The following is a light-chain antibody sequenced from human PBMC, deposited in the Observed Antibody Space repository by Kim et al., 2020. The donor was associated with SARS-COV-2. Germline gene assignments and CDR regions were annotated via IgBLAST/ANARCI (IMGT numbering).Light chain of an antibody. CDR2: DAS. CDR1: QSVSRF. V-gene: IGKV3-11*01. J-gene: IGKJ5*01. Sequence: SPGERATLSCRASQSVSRFLAWYQQKPGQTPRLLIYDASNRATGVPARFSGSGSGTDFTLTISSLEPEDFAVYYCQQRTNWPPITLGQGTRLEIK. CDR3: QQRTNWPPIT.